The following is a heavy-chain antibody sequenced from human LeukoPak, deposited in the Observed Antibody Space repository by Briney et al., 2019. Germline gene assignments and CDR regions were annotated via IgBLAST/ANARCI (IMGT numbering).Heavy chain of an antibody. V-gene: IGHV4-38-2*01. CDR1: GGSFSGYY. CDR3: ARGYCSSTSCYGPSQYFQH. J-gene: IGHJ1*01. CDR2: IYHSGST. D-gene: IGHD2-2*01. Sequence: SETLSLTCAVYGGSFSGYYWGWIRQPPGKGLEWIGSIYHSGSTYYNPSLKSRVTISVDTSKNQFSLKLSSVTAADTAVYHCARGYCSSTSCYGPSQYFQHWGQGTLVTVSS.